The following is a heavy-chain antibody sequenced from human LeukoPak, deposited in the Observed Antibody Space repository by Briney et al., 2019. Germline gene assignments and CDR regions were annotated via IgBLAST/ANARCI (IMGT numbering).Heavy chain of an antibody. CDR1: GFTFSSYA. CDR3: ARALIPSDDLDY. J-gene: IGHJ4*02. V-gene: IGHV3-30*04. Sequence: GRSLRLSCAASGFTFSSYAMHWVRQAPGKGLEWVAVISYDGSSKYYADSVKGRFTISRDNSKNTLYLQMNSLRAEDTAVYYCARALIPSDDLDYWGQGTLVTVSS. CDR2: ISYDGSSK. D-gene: IGHD2-2*02.